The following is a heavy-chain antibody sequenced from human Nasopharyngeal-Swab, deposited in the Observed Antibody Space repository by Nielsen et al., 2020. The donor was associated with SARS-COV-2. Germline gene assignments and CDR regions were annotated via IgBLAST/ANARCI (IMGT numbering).Heavy chain of an antibody. CDR2: INAGNGNT. CDR1: GYTFTSYA. D-gene: IGHD5-18*01. Sequence: ASVKVSCKVSGYTFTSYAMHWVRQAPGQRLEWMGWINAGNGNTKYSQKFQGRVTITRDTSASTAYMELSSLRSEDTAVDYCARGYSYGHIDYWGQGTLVTVSS. CDR3: ARGYSYGHIDY. V-gene: IGHV1-3*01. J-gene: IGHJ4*02.